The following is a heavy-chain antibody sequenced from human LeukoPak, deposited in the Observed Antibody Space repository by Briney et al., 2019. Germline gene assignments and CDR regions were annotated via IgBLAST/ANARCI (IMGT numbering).Heavy chain of an antibody. V-gene: IGHV3-13*01. CDR2: SGVGGDT. J-gene: IGHJ4*02. D-gene: IGHD4-11*01. CDR3: AKAFDYNGLRGEGGSFDC. Sequence: GGSLRLSCVASGFNFSKNDMHWVRQTTKRGLEWVSASGVGGDTYYADPVKGRFTISREDGKNSVYLQMNSLRAGDTAVYFCAKAFDYNGLRGEGGSFDCWGQGALVTVSS. CDR1: GFNFSKND.